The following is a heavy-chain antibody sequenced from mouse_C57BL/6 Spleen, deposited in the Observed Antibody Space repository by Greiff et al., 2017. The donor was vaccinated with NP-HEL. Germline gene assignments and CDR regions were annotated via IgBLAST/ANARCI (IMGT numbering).Heavy chain of an antibody. CDR3: ARPITTVAHFDY. V-gene: IGHV1-81*01. Sequence: QVQLQQSGAELARPGASVKLSCKASGYTFTSYGISWVKQRTGQGLEWIGEIYPRSGNTYYNEKFKGKATLTADKSSSTAYMELRSLTSEDSAVYFCARPITTVAHFDYWGKGTTLTVSS. J-gene: IGHJ2*01. CDR2: IYPRSGNT. D-gene: IGHD1-1*01. CDR1: GYTFTSYG.